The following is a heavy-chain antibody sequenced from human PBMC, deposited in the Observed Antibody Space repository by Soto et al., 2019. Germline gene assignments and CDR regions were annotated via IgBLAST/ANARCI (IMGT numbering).Heavy chain of an antibody. Sequence: GSLRLSCAASGFTFSSYSMNWVRQAPGKGLVWVSSISSSNNYIYYADSVKGRFTNSRDNAKNSLYLQMNSLRAEDTAVYYCARDFGYGDYPNVLRFDYWGQGTLVTVSS. CDR3: ARDFGYGDYPNVLRFDY. CDR1: GFTFSSYS. CDR2: ISSSNNYI. D-gene: IGHD4-17*01. J-gene: IGHJ4*02. V-gene: IGHV3-21*01.